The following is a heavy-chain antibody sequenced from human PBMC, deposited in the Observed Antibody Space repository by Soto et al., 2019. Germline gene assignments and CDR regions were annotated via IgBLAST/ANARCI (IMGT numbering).Heavy chain of an antibody. D-gene: IGHD6-6*01. Sequence: LGESLKISCKGSGYSFTSYWISWVRQLPGKGLEWMGRIDPSDSYTNYSPSFQGHVTISADKSISTAYLQWSSLKASDTAMYYCARPSYSTSSTDYWGQGTLVTVSS. V-gene: IGHV5-10-1*01. CDR3: ARPSYSTSSTDY. J-gene: IGHJ4*02. CDR1: GYSFTSYW. CDR2: IDPSDSYT.